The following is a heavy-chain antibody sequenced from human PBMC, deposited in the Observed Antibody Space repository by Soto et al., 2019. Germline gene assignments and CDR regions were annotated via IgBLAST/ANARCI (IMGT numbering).Heavy chain of an antibody. V-gene: IGHV4-59*08. CDR2: VFSSGST. J-gene: IGHJ6*03. CDR3: ARRGKKSFYYYMDV. Sequence: QVQLQESGPGLVKPSETLSLTCTVSGGSISSYHWTWVRQSPGKGLEWIGYVFSSGSTNYNPSLESRVTISLDTSKNQFSLKVISVTAADTAVYYCARRGKKSFYYYMDVWGKGTTVTVSS. CDR1: GGSISSYH.